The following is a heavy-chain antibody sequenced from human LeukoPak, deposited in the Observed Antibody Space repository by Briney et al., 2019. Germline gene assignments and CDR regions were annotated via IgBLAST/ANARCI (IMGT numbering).Heavy chain of an antibody. CDR2: INSVGSST. J-gene: IGHJ5*02. CDR1: GFTFSSYW. V-gene: IGHV3-74*01. Sequence: GGSLRLSCAASGFTFSSYWVHWVRQAPGKGLVWVSRINSVGSSTNYADSVKGRFTISRDNAKNTLYLQMNSLRAEDTAVYYCARDGWLRMRNWFDPWGQGTLVTVSS. CDR3: ARDGWLRMRNWFDP. D-gene: IGHD5-12*01.